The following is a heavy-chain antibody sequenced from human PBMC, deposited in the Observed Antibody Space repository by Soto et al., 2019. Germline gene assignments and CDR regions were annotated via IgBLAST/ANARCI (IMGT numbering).Heavy chain of an antibody. Sequence: ASVKVSCKASGYTFTSYYMHWVRQAPGQGLEWMGIINPSGGSTSYAQKFQGRVTMTRDTSTSTVYMELSSLRSEDTAVYYCARGPKDYDFWSGYYIAPDDYWGQGTLVTVSS. J-gene: IGHJ4*02. V-gene: IGHV1-46*03. CDR2: INPSGGST. CDR3: ARGPKDYDFWSGYYIAPDDY. D-gene: IGHD3-3*01. CDR1: GYTFTSYY.